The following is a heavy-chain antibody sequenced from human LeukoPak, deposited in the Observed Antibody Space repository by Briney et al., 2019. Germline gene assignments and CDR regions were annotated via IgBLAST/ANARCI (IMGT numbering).Heavy chain of an antibody. CDR2: VYYSGTT. J-gene: IGHJ4*02. D-gene: IGHD5-24*01. CDR3: ARDFSSRDGYNLGYFDS. V-gene: IGHV4-39*07. CDR1: GDSISLSFYY. Sequence: SETLSLTCSVSGDSISLSFYYWGWIRQPPGKALEWIGSVYYSGTTSYNPSLKSRVTISVDMSKNHFSLRLRSVTAADTAMYYCARDFSSRDGYNLGYFDSWGPGTLVTVSS.